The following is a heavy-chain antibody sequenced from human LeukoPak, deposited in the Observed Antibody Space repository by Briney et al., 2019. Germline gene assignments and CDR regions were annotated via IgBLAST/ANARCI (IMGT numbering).Heavy chain of an antibody. CDR1: GFTFDDYA. CDR3: AKDIGYSYGYGLDY. V-gene: IGHV3-9*03. Sequence: GRSLRLSCAASGFTFDDYAMHWVRQAPGKGLEGVSGISWNSGGIGYADSVKGRLTISRDNGKNSLYLQMNSLRAEDMALYFCAKDIGYSYGYGLDYWGQGTLVTVSS. CDR2: ISWNSGGI. J-gene: IGHJ4*02. D-gene: IGHD5-18*01.